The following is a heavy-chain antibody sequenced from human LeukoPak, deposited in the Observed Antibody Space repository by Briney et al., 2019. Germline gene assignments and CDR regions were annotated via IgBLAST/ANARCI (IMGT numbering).Heavy chain of an antibody. D-gene: IGHD4-23*01. J-gene: IGHJ4*02. CDR1: GFTFSSYS. Sequence: GGSLRLSCAASGFTFSSYSMNWVRQAPGKGLEWVGFIRSRAYGGTTEYAASVKGRFTISRDDSKSIAYLQMNSLKTEDTAVYYCTRPYGGNSEGHSDYWGQGTLVTVSS. CDR3: TRPYGGNSEGHSDY. V-gene: IGHV3-49*04. CDR2: IRSRAYGGTT.